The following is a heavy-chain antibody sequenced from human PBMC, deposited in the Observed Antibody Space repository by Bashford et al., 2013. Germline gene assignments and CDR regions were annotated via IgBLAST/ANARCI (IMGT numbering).Heavy chain of an antibody. CDR3: AKGDRGSGWYYSDS. D-gene: IGHD6-19*01. Sequence: HSGGSLRLSCAASGIIFNSYAMSWVRQAPGKGLEWVSLISGSGGSISYADSVKGRFTISRDNSKDTLYLQMNSLGAEDTAVYYCAKGDRGSGWYYSDSWGQGTLVTVSS. CDR1: GIIFNSYA. J-gene: IGHJ4*02. CDR2: ISGSGGSI. V-gene: IGHV3-23*01.